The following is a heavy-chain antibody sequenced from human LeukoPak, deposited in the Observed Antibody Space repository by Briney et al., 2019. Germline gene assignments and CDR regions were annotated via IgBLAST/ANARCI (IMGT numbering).Heavy chain of an antibody. CDR1: GXSISSYY. J-gene: IGHJ3*02. D-gene: IGHD1-26*01. Sequence: SETLSLTCTVSGXSISSYYWGWIRQPPGKGLEWIGYIYYSGSTNYNPSLKSRVTISVDTSKNQFSLKLNSVTAADTAVYYCARRHVVGGTFAFDIWGQGTMVTVSS. V-gene: IGHV4-59*08. CDR3: ARRHVVGGTFAFDI. CDR2: IYYSGST.